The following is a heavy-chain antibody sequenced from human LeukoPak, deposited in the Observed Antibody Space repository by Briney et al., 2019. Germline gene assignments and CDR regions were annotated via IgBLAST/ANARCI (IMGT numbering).Heavy chain of an antibody. Sequence: GSLRLSCAASGFSFRSYAMHWVRQAPGRGLEWVAAISYDGSNKYYADSLKGRFTIYRDDSKNTLYLQMNSLRAEDTAVYYCTKMHGTGWYFFGNWGQGTRVTVSS. CDR3: TKMHGTGWYFFGN. CDR1: GFSFRSYA. V-gene: IGHV3-30*18. J-gene: IGHJ4*02. D-gene: IGHD6-19*01. CDR2: ISYDGSNK.